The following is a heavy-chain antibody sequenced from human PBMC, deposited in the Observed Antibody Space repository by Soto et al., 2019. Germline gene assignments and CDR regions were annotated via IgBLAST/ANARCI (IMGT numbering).Heavy chain of an antibody. Sequence: EVHLVESGGGLVQPGGSLRLSCAASGFIFSNYWMHWVRQVPGKGLVWVSRINTDGRETNYADSVKGRFTVSRGNAKNTQFLQMNSLRVEDTAVYYCARDGEGYWGQGTLVTVSS. CDR1: GFIFSNYW. CDR3: ARDGEGY. V-gene: IGHV3-74*01. CDR2: INTDGRET. D-gene: IGHD2-21*01. J-gene: IGHJ4*02.